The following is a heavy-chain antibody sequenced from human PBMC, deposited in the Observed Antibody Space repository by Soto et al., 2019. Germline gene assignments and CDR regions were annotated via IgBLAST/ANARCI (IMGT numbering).Heavy chain of an antibody. Sequence: ASVKVSCKASGYTFTSYGISRVRQAPGQGLEWMGWISAYNGNTNYAQKLQGRVTMTTDTSTSTAYMELRGLRSGDTAVYYCARSHDYGDYLYYFDYWGQGTLVTVSS. CDR3: ARSHDYGDYLYYFDY. CDR2: ISAYNGNT. J-gene: IGHJ4*02. CDR1: GYTFTSYG. V-gene: IGHV1-18*04. D-gene: IGHD4-17*01.